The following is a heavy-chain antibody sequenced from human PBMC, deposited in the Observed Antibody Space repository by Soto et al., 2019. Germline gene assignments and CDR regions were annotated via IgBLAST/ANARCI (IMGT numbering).Heavy chain of an antibody. J-gene: IGHJ4*02. CDR3: ARADYDFWSGTQ. Sequence: QVPLQESGPGLVKPSQTLSLTCTVSGASISSGGYFWTWIRQHPGKGLEWIGFIYYSGSTYYNPSLKSRVTISVDKSKNQCFLKVTSVTAADTAVYFCARADYDFWSGTQWGQGTLVTVSS. D-gene: IGHD3-3*01. CDR2: IYYSGST. V-gene: IGHV4-31*03. CDR1: GASISSGGYF.